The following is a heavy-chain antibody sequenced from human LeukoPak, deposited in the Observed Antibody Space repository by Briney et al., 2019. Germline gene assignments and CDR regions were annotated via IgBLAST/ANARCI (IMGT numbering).Heavy chain of an antibody. Sequence: VASVKVSCKASGYTFTGYYMHWVRQAPGQGLEWMGWINPNSGGTNYAQKFQGRVTMTRDTSISTAYMELSRLRSDDTAVYYCARVPHSGGYDLGFDYWGQGTLVTVSS. CDR3: ARVPHSGGYDLGFDY. CDR2: INPNSGGT. J-gene: IGHJ4*02. CDR1: GYTFTGYY. D-gene: IGHD5-12*01. V-gene: IGHV1-2*02.